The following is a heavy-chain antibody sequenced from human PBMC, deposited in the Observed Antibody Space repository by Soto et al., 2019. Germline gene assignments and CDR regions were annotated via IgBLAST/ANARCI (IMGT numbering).Heavy chain of an antibody. CDR1: GFTFSDYY. J-gene: IGHJ4*02. CDR2: SSNSGTFT. CDR3: ARSGDNYNVLDY. V-gene: IGHV3-11*06. D-gene: IGHD3-10*02. Sequence: LRLFCEGSGFTFSDYYMRWIRQAPGRGLEWISYSSNSGTFTRYSDSVKGRFSISRDNTKNFLYLQMNSLRAEDTAVYYCARSGDNYNVLDYWGQGTPVTVSS.